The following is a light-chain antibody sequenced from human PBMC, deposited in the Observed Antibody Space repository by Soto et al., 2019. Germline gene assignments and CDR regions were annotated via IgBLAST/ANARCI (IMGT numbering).Light chain of an antibody. CDR2: GAS. V-gene: IGKV3-15*01. CDR1: QSVSSN. Sequence: EIVMTHSPATLSVSPGERATLSFSASQSVSSNLAWYQQKPGQAPRLLIYGASTRATGIPARFSGSGSGTEFTLTISSLQSEDFAVYYCQQYNNWPSLTFGQGTKVDIK. J-gene: IGKJ1*01. CDR3: QQYNNWPSLT.